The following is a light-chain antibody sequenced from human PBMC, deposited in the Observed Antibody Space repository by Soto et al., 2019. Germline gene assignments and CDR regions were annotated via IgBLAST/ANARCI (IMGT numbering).Light chain of an antibody. V-gene: IGKV1-39*01. Sequence: DIQMTQSPSSQSASVGDRVTITCRASQSISSFLNWYQQKPGKAPKLLIYAASTLQNEVPSRFSGSGSGTDFILIISSLQPDDFATYYCQQSYSTPWTFGQGTKVDIK. CDR3: QQSYSTPWT. CDR2: AAS. CDR1: QSISSF. J-gene: IGKJ1*01.